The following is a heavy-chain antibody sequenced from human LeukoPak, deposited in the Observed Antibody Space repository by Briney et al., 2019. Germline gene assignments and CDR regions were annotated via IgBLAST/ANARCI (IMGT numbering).Heavy chain of an antibody. CDR3: VRVPMCGYMDV. CDR1: GLTFSSYV. V-gene: IGHV3-23*01. J-gene: IGHJ6*03. Sequence: GGSLRLSCVASGLTFSSYVMNWVRQAPGKGLEWVSSIGGSGGSTNYADSVKGRFTISRDNSRTTLHLQMNSLRAEDTAVYYCVRVPMCGYMDVWGKATTVTVCS. CDR2: IGGSGGST. D-gene: IGHD3-10*02.